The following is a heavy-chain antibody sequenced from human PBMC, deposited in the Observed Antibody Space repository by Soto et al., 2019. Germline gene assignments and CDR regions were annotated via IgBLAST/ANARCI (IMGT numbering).Heavy chain of an antibody. CDR2: ISGYNGNT. J-gene: IGHJ6*02. V-gene: IGHV1-18*01. Sequence: QVQVVQSGDEVKKPGASVKVSCKASGYTFTNYGFSWVRQAPGQGLEWMGWISGYNGNTKYAEKFQGRVTMTTDTSSSTAHMELRSLRSEDTAVYYCAREGQAPYYYYGMDDWGQGTAGTVSS. CDR3: AREGQAPYYYYGMDD. CDR1: GYTFTNYG.